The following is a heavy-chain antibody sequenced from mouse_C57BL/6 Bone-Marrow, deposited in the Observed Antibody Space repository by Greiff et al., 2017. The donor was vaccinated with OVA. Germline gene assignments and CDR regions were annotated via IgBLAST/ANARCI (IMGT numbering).Heavy chain of an antibody. CDR1: GFTFSSYG. CDR3: ARGGGIYYVLIMDY. D-gene: IGHD2-1*01. Sequence: EVQLVESGGDLVKPGGSLKLSCAASGFTFSSYGMSWVRQTPDKRLEWVATISSGGSYTYYPDSVKGRFTISRDNAKNTLYLQMSSLKSEDTAMYYCARGGGIYYVLIMDYWGQGTSVTVSS. CDR2: ISSGGSYT. V-gene: IGHV5-6*01. J-gene: IGHJ4*01.